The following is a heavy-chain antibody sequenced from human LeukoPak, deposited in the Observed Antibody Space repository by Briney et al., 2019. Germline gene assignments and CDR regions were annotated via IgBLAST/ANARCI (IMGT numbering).Heavy chain of an antibody. CDR1: SGFG. J-gene: IGHJ4*02. V-gene: IGHV3-23*01. D-gene: IGHD6-19*01. Sequence: PGGSLRLSCAAFSGFGMSWVRQAPGKGLEWVSAINGRGDDTYYPDSVKGRFTISRDNSNNTLYLQMNSLRAEDTAVYYCAKGHRSSSSFFDSWGQGILVTVSS. CDR3: AKGHRSSSSFFDS. CDR2: INGRGDDT.